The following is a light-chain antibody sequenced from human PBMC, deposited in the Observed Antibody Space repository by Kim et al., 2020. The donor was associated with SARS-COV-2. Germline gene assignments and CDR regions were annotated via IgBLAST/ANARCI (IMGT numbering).Light chain of an antibody. V-gene: IGKV1-27*01. CDR1: QSINND. CDR3: QKYNGAPWT. CDR2: AAS. Sequence: ASVGDKVTITCRASQSINNDLAWYQQKPGKVPKVLIYAASALQSGVPSRFSGSGSGTDFTLTISSLQPEDVGTYYCQKYNGAPWTFGQGTKVDIK. J-gene: IGKJ1*01.